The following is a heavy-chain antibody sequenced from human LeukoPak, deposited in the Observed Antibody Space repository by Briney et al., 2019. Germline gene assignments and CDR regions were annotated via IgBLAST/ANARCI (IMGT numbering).Heavy chain of an antibody. D-gene: IGHD1-26*01. CDR1: GFTFSSYW. Sequence: GGSLRLSCVASGFTFSSYWMHWVRQAPGKGLVWVSRINSDGSSTSYADSVKGRFTISRDNAKNTLYLQMNSLRADDTAVYYCAGGRSGTYYDYWGQGTLVTVSS. J-gene: IGHJ4*02. CDR2: INSDGSST. CDR3: AGGRSGTYYDY. V-gene: IGHV3-74*01.